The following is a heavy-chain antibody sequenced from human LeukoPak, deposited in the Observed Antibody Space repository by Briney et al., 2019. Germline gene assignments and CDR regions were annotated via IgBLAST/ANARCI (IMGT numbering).Heavy chain of an antibody. D-gene: IGHD6-13*01. Sequence: GGSLRLSCAASGFTFSSYSMNWVRQAPGKGLEWVSYISSSSSTVYYADSVKGRFTISRDNAKNSLYLQMNSLRAEDTAVYYCARAMPSMIAAAGTRGSDWGQGTLVTVSS. CDR2: ISSSSSTV. V-gene: IGHV3-48*04. J-gene: IGHJ4*02. CDR1: GFTFSSYS. CDR3: ARAMPSMIAAAGTRGSD.